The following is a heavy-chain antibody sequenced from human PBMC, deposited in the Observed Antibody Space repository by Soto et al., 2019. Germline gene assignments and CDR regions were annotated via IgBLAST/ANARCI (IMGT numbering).Heavy chain of an antibody. J-gene: IGHJ6*02. V-gene: IGHV3-30*18. CDR3: AKGKNPHYYHYYGMDV. CDR2: ISYDGSNK. Sequence: LRLSCAASVFTFSSYGMHWVRQAPGKGLEWVAVISYDGSNKYYADSVKGRFTISRDNSKNTLYLQMNSLRAEDTAVYYCAKGKNPHYYHYYGMDVWGQGTTVTVSS. CDR1: VFTFSSYG.